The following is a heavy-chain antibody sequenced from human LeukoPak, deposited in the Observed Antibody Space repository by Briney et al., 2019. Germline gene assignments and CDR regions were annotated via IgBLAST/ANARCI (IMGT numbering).Heavy chain of an antibody. J-gene: IGHJ1*01. CDR1: GFTFSSYA. D-gene: IGHD6-19*01. V-gene: IGHV3-30*04. Sequence: GRSLRLSCAASGFTFSSYAMHWVRQAPGKGLEWVAVISYDGSNKYYADSVKGRFTISRDNSKNTLYLQMNSLRAEDTAVYYCARDRVAVAGHQYFQHWGRGTLVTVSS. CDR2: ISYDGSNK. CDR3: ARDRVAVAGHQYFQH.